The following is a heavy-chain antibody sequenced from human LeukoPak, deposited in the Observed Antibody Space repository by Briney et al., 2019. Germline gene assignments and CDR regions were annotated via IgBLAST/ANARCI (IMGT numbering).Heavy chain of an antibody. J-gene: IGHJ4*02. CDR2: IKQDGSEK. D-gene: IGHD2-21*01. CDR3: ARDQGHIDY. CDR1: GGSISSYY. Sequence: ETLSLTCTVSGGSISSYYWSWVRQAPGKGLEWVANIKQDGSEKYYVDSVKGRFTISRDNAKNSLYLQMNSLRAEDTAVYYCARDQGHIDYWGQGTLVTVSS. V-gene: IGHV3-7*01.